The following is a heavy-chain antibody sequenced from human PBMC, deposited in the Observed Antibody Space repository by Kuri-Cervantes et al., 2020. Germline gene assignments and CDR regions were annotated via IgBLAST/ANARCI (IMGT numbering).Heavy chain of an antibody. CDR2: ISDSSTYI. CDR3: AKDRLPNDAAFDI. V-gene: IGHV3-21*01. Sequence: GGSLRLSCAASGFTFSSYSMSWVRQAPGKGLEWVSSISDSSTYIYYVDSVKGRFTISRDNSKNTLYLQMNSLRPEDTAVYCCAKDRLPNDAAFDIWGQGTMVTVSS. CDR1: GFTFSSYS. J-gene: IGHJ3*02. D-gene: IGHD2-8*01.